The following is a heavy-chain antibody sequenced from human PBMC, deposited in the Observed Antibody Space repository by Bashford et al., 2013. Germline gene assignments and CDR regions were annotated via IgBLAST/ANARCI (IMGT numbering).Heavy chain of an antibody. CDR3: ARSREWLAPFDY. V-gene: IGHV1-69*06. CDR1: GGTFSSYA. D-gene: IGHD5-12*01. J-gene: IGHJ4*02. CDR2: IIPIFGTA. Sequence: SVKVSCKASGGTFSSYAISWVRQAPGQGLEWMGGIIPIFGTANYAQKFQGRVTITADKSTSTAYMELSSLRSEDTAVYYCARSREWLAPFDYWGQGTLVTVSS.